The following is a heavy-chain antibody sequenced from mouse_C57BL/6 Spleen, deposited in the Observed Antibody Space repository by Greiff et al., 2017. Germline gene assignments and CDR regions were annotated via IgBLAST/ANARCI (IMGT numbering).Heavy chain of an antibody. Sequence: EVQLQESGAELVRPGASVKLSCTASGFNIKDDYMHWVKQRPEQGLEWIGWIDPENGDTEYASKFQGKATITADTSSNTAYLQLSSLTSEDTAVYYCTTGYYYCSSLDYWGQGTTLTVSS. V-gene: IGHV14-4*01. J-gene: IGHJ2*01. D-gene: IGHD1-1*01. CDR2: IDPENGDT. CDR3: TTGYYYCSSLDY. CDR1: GFNIKDDY.